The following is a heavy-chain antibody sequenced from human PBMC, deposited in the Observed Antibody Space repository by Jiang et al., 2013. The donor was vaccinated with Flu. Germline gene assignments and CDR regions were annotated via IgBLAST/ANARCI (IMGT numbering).Heavy chain of an antibody. CDR3: HQQLDFYYGVEV. CDR1: GGSISSGSYS. Sequence: SGPGLVKPSETLSLTCTVSGGSISSGSYSWGWVRQPPGKGLEWIGNIIYSGTTYYNPSLKSRVTISVDTSKSQFSLRLNSVSAADTAVYHCHQQLDFYYGVEVWGQGTTVIVSS. V-gene: IGHV4-39*01. D-gene: IGHD6-6*01. CDR2: IIYSGTT. J-gene: IGHJ6*02.